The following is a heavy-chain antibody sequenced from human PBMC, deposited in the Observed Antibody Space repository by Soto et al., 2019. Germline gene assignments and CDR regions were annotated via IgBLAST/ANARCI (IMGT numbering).Heavy chain of an antibody. V-gene: IGHV1-18*01. Sequence: QVQLVQSGAEVKKPGASVKVSCKASGYTFTSYGFSWVRQAPGQGIARMGWISAYNGNTNYAQKLQGRVTMTTDTSTSTAYLERRSLRSDDTAVYYCAREGSRPYAYYGMDVWGQGTTVTVSS. CDR2: ISAYNGNT. CDR1: GYTFTSYG. CDR3: AREGSRPYAYYGMDV. D-gene: IGHD1-26*01. J-gene: IGHJ6*02.